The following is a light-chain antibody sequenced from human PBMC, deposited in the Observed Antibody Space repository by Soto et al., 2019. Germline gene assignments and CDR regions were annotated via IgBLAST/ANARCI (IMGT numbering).Light chain of an antibody. V-gene: IGLV2-11*01. CDR2: DVS. CDR3: CSYAGSYSLYV. CDR1: SSDVGGYNY. J-gene: IGLJ1*01. Sequence: QSVLTQPRSVSGSPGQSVAISCTGTSSDVGGYNYASWYQQHPGKAPKLMIYDVSERPSGVPDRFSGSKSGNTASLTISGLQAEDEADYYCCSYAGSYSLYVFGTGTKLTVL.